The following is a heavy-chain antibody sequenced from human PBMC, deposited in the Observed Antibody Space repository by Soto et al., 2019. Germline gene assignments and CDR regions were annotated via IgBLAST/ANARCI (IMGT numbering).Heavy chain of an antibody. CDR3: AREVVVVAATEWGDAFDI. CDR1: GGSISSGGYY. Sequence: SETLSLTCTVSGGSISSGGYYWSWIRQHPGKGLEWIGYIYYSGSTYYNPSLKSRVTISVDTSKNQFSLKLSSVTAADTAVYYCAREVVVVAATEWGDAFDIWGQGTMVTVSS. CDR2: IYYSGST. V-gene: IGHV4-31*03. D-gene: IGHD2-15*01. J-gene: IGHJ3*02.